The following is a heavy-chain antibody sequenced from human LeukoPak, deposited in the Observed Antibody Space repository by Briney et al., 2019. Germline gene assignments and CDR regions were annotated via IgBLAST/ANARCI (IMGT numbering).Heavy chain of an antibody. V-gene: IGHV4-34*01. CDR1: GGSFSGYY. CDR3: ATGVRGGYYDFWSGYYTSPVRAFDI. CDR2: INHSGST. J-gene: IGHJ3*02. Sequence: PSETLSLTCAVYGGSFSGYYWSCIRQPPGKGLEWIGEINHSGSTNYNPSLKSRVTISVDTSKNQFSLKLSSVTAADTAVYYCATGVRGGYYDFWSGYYTSPVRAFDIWGQGTMVTVSS. D-gene: IGHD3-3*01.